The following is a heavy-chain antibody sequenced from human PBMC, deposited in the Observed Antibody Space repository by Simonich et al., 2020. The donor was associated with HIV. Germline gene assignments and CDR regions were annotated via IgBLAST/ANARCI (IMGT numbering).Heavy chain of an antibody. CDR1: RGSISRYY. CDR2: IFANGHT. D-gene: IGHD4-17*01. Sequence: QVQLQESGPGLVKPSETLSLTCSVSRGSISRYYWSWIRQPPGKGLEWIGYIFANGHTNYNPSLKSRVTISVDTSKNQFSRKLNSVTSVDTAVYYCARAPDYGANVYFDYWGQGTLVTVSS. CDR3: ARAPDYGANVYFDY. V-gene: IGHV4-59*01. J-gene: IGHJ4*02.